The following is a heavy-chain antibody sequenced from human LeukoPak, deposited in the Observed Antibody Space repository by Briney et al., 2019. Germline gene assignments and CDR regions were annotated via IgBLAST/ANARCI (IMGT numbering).Heavy chain of an antibody. CDR3: ARANFLYCSSSTCLFDY. D-gene: IGHD2-2*01. J-gene: IGHJ4*02. Sequence: ASVKVSCKASGYTFTDYYMHWVRQAPGQGFEWMGWINPNDGDTNYAQRFQGRVTMTRDTSISTAHVEVSRLRSDDTAVYYCARANFLYCSSSTCLFDYWGQGTLVTVSS. CDR1: GYTFTDYY. V-gene: IGHV1-2*02. CDR2: INPNDGDT.